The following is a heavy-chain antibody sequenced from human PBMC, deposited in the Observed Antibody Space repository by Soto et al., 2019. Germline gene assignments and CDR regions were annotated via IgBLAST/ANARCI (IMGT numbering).Heavy chain of an antibody. J-gene: IGHJ6*01. V-gene: IGHV4-34*01. Sequence: QVQLQQWGAGLLKPSETLSLTCAVYGGSFSGYYWSWIRQPPGKGLEWIGEINHSGSTNYNPSLKSRVTISVDTSKNQFSRKLSSVTAADTAVYYCARVSRYYGSGSYYKGSQYYYYYGMDVWGQGTTVTVSS. CDR1: GGSFSGYY. D-gene: IGHD3-10*01. CDR2: INHSGST. CDR3: ARVSRYYGSGSYYKGSQYYYYYGMDV.